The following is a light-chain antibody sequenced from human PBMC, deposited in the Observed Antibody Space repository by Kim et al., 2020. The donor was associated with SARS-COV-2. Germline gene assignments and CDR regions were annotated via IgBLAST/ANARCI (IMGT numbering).Light chain of an antibody. CDR2: GAS. V-gene: IGKV3-15*01. CDR3: QQYNDWPPGDT. Sequence: EIVMTQSPGTLSVSPGERVTLSCRASKSVGSNLAWYQQIPGRPPRLLIYGASTRATGIPARFSGSGSGTEFTRTISSLQSEDFALYYCQQYNDWPPGDTFGQGTKLEI. CDR1: KSVGSN. J-gene: IGKJ2*01.